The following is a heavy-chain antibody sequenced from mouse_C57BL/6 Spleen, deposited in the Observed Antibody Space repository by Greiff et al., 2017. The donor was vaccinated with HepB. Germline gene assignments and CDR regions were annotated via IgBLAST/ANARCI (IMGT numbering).Heavy chain of an antibody. CDR1: GYTFTSYW. V-gene: IGHV1-59*01. J-gene: IGHJ2*01. CDR2: IDPSDSYT. Sequence: QVQLQQPGAELVRPGTSVKLSCKASGYTFTSYWMHWVKQRPGQGLEWIGVIDPSDSYTNYNQKFKGKATLTVDTSSSTAYMQLSSLTSEDSAVYYGARSGGNYERDYWGQGTTLTVAS. CDR3: ARSGGNYERDY. D-gene: IGHD2-1*01.